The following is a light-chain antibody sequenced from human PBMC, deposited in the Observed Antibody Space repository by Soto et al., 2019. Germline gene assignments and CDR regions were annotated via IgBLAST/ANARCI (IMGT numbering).Light chain of an antibody. V-gene: IGKV3-20*01. CDR1: QSVSSSY. Sequence: EIVLTQSPGTLSLSPGERATLSCRASQSVSSSYLAWYQQKPGQAPRLLIYGASSRATGIPDWFSGSGSGTDFTLTISRLEPEDFAVYYCQQYGSSPQRTFGQGTKVEIK. CDR2: GAS. J-gene: IGKJ1*01. CDR3: QQYGSSPQRT.